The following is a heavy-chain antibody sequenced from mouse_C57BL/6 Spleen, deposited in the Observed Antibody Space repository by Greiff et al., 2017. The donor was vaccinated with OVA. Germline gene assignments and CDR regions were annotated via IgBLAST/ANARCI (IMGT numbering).Heavy chain of an antibody. CDR2: ISSGSSTI. J-gene: IGHJ3*01. CDR3: ARDYFYGSIAWFAY. D-gene: IGHD1-1*01. Sequence: EVKLVESGGGLVKPGGSLKLSCAASGFTFSDYGMNWVRQAPEKGLEWVAYISSGSSTIYYADTVKGRFTISIDNAKNTLFLQMTSLRSEDTAMYYCARDYFYGSIAWFAYWGQGTLVTVSA. V-gene: IGHV5-17*01. CDR1: GFTFSDYG.